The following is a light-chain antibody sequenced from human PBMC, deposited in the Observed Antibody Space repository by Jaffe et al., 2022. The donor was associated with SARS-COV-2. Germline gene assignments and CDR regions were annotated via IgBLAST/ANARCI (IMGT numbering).Light chain of an antibody. CDR1: QSVNGN. J-gene: IGKJ5*01. Sequence: EIVMTQSPATLSVSPGERATLSCWASQSVNGNLAWYQQRPGQAPRLLIHGTSARATGIPARFSGSGSGTEFTLTISSLQSEDFAVYYCQQYNNWPITFGQGTRLEIK. CDR3: QQYNNWPIT. V-gene: IGKV3-15*01. CDR2: GTS.